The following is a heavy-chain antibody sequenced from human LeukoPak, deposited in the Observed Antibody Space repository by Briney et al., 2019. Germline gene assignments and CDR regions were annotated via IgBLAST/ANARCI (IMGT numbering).Heavy chain of an antibody. CDR3: ARDPPWALDY. J-gene: IGHJ4*02. CDR1: GDSINTRPYW. Sequence: SETLSLTCTVSGDSINTRPYWWTWVRQPPGKGLEWIGEISHSGSTKYNPSLRSRVAISADESTNQVSLTFSSVTAADTAVYFCARDPPWALDYWGPGNLATVSS. V-gene: IGHV4-4*02. CDR2: ISHSGST. D-gene: IGHD7-27*01.